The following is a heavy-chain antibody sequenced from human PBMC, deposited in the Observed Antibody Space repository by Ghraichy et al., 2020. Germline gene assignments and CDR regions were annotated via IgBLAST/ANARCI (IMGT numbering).Heavy chain of an antibody. J-gene: IGHJ3*02. Sequence: GGSLRLSCAASGFTFSSYAMSWVRQAPGKGLEWVSAINGSGGSTYYADSVKGRFTISRDNSKNTLYLQMNSLRAEDTAVYYCAKDRSELYWWCSWGSYRCPSQAFDIWGQGTMVTVSS. CDR2: INGSGGST. D-gene: IGHD2-8*02. V-gene: IGHV3-23*01. CDR3: AKDRSELYWWCSWGSYRCPSQAFDI. CDR1: GFTFSSYA.